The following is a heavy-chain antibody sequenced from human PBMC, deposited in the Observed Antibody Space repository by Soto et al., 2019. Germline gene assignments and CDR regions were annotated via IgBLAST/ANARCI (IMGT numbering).Heavy chain of an antibody. V-gene: IGHV4-39*01. CDR3: ARSAYGAYLYYFDY. Sequence: SETLSLTCTVSGGSISSSHYYWGWIRQPPGKGLEWIGSIYYIGATYYHPSLRSRLTITIDTSKNQFSLNLTSVTAADTAVFYCARSAYGAYLYYFDYWGQGALVTVSS. CDR1: GGSISSSHYY. CDR2: IYYIGAT. D-gene: IGHD4-17*01. J-gene: IGHJ4*02.